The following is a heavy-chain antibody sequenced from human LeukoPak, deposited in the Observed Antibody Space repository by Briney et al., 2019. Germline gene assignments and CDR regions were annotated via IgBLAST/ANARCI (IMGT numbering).Heavy chain of an antibody. V-gene: IGHV1-18*01. Sequence: ASVKVPCKASGYTFTNYGISWVRQAPGQGLEWMGWISAYNGNTNYAQKLQGRVTMTTDTSTSTAYMELRSLRSDDTAVYYCARDRDSSSPEDFDYWGQGTLVTVSS. CDR3: ARDRDSSSPEDFDY. D-gene: IGHD6-13*01. CDR1: GYTFTNYG. J-gene: IGHJ4*02. CDR2: ISAYNGNT.